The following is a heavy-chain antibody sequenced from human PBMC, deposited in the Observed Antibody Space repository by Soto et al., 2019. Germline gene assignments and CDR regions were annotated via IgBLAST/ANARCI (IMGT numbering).Heavy chain of an antibody. CDR3: ARDLYDILTGSEYYFDY. Sequence: ASVKVSCKASGYTFTSCYMHWVRQAPGQGLELMGIINPSGGSTSYAQKFQGRVTMTRDTSTSTVYMELSSLRSEDTAVYYCARDLYDILTGSEYYFDYWGQGTLVTVSS. CDR1: GYTFTSCY. CDR2: INPSGGST. J-gene: IGHJ4*02. V-gene: IGHV1-46*03. D-gene: IGHD3-9*01.